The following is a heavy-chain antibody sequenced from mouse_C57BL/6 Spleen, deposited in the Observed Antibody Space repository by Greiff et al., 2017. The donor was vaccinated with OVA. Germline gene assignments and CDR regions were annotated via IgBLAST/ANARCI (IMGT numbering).Heavy chain of an antibody. D-gene: IGHD3-2*02. Sequence: QVQLKESGAELVRPGASVKLSCKASGYTFTDYYINWVKQRPGQGLEWIARIYPGSGNTYYNEKFKGKATLTAEKSSSTAYMQLSSLTSEDSAVYFCARKVDGSGYYFDYWGQGTTLTVSS. CDR3: ARKVDGSGYYFDY. CDR2: IYPGSGNT. J-gene: IGHJ2*01. CDR1: GYTFTDYY. V-gene: IGHV1-76*01.